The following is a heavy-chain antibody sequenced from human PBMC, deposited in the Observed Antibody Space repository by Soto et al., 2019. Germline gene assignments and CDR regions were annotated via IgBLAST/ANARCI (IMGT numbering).Heavy chain of an antibody. J-gene: IGHJ3*02. D-gene: IGHD2-8*01. CDR3: AKDATAVNGVWDPFDM. Sequence: EVQLLESGGGVVQPGGSLRLSCAASGFTFSAYAMSWVRQAPGKGLRWVSGVGGSDTDKHYADSVRGRFTVSRDNSKNTLYLQMNSLRADDTAVYYCAKDATAVNGVWDPFDMWGQGTEVTVSS. CDR1: GFTFSAYA. CDR2: VGGSDTDK. V-gene: IGHV3-23*01.